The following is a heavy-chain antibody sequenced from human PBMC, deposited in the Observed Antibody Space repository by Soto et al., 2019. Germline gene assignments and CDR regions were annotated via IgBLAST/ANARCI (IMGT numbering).Heavy chain of an antibody. CDR3: VRRHVSATGIDLFDP. CDR1: GYTFTSYG. Sequence: GGPVKVSCKASGYTFTSYGIHWVRQAPGQRLEWMGWINAANGDTKYSPKFQGRVTITRDTSASTAYMELSSLRSEDTAVYYCVRRHVSATGIDLFDPWGQGTLVTVSS. D-gene: IGHD6-13*01. J-gene: IGHJ5*02. CDR2: INAANGDT. V-gene: IGHV1-3*01.